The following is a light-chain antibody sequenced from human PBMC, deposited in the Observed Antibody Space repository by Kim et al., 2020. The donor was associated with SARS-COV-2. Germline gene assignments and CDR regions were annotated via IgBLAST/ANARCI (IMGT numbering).Light chain of an antibody. V-gene: IGLV2-23*02. CDR2: DVN. CDR1: DSDVGTYNL. J-gene: IGLJ2*01. CDR3: SSHTGSNTVI. Sequence: QSALTQPASVSASPGQSITISCTGSDSDVGTYNLVSWYQQHPGEAPKLIIYDVNKRPSGISNRFSASKSGITASLTISGLQTDDEADYYCSSHTGSNTVIFGGGTQLTVL.